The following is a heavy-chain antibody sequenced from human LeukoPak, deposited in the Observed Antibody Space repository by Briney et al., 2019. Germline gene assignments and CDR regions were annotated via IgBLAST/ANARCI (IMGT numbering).Heavy chain of an antibody. D-gene: IGHD1-1*01. CDR3: ARGRGTTEDYYYYMDV. CDR1: GGSFSGYY. V-gene: IGHV4-34*01. CDR2: INHSGST. J-gene: IGHJ6*03. Sequence: SETLSLTCAVYGGSFSGYYWSWIRQPPGKGLEWIGEINHSGSTNYNPSLKSRVTISVDTSKNQFSLKLSSVTAADTAVYYCARGRGTTEDYYYYMDVWGKGTTVTVSS.